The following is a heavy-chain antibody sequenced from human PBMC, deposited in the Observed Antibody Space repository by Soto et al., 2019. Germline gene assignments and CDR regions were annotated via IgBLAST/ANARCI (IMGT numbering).Heavy chain of an antibody. J-gene: IGHJ4*02. CDR2: IYYSGST. D-gene: IGHD4-17*01. CDR1: GGSISSYY. V-gene: IGHV4-59*08. Sequence: QVQLQESGPGLVKPSETLSLTCTVSGGSISSYYWSWIRQPPGKGLEWIGYIYYSGSTNYNPSLKSRVTISVDTSKNQFSLKLSSVTDADTAVYYCARRYGPGFDYWGQGTLVTVSS. CDR3: ARRYGPGFDY.